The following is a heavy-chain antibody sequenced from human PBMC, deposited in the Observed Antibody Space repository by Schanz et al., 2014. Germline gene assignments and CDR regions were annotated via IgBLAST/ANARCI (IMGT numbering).Heavy chain of an antibody. J-gene: IGHJ4*02. V-gene: IGHV3-23*01. Sequence: EVQLLESGGGLVQPGGSLRLSCAASGFTFSSYAMSWVRQAPGKGLEWVARINSVGSNTDYADSVMGRFTISRDNAKNTLYLQMNTLRAEDTAVYFCVSQTGSPNYWGQGTLVTVSS. CDR3: VSQTGSPNY. CDR1: GFTFSSYA. CDR2: INSVGSNT. D-gene: IGHD6-13*01.